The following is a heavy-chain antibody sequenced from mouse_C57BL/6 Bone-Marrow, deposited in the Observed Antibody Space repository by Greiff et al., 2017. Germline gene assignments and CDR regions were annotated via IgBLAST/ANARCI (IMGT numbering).Heavy chain of an antibody. CDR2: IDPSDSYT. CDR1: GYTFTSYW. Sequence: VQLQQPGAELVMPGASVKLSCKASGYTFTSYWMHWVKQRPGQGLEWIGEIDPSDSYTNYNQKFKGKSTLTVDKSSSTAYMQLSSLTSEDSAVYYCARFEFDGYFFLDDWGKGTTLTVSS. CDR3: ARFEFDGYFFLDD. V-gene: IGHV1-69*01. J-gene: IGHJ2*01. D-gene: IGHD2-3*01.